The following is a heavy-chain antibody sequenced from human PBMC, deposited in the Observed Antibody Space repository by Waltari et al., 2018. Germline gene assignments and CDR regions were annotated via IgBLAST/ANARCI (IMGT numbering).Heavy chain of an antibody. D-gene: IGHD6-6*01. V-gene: IGHV3-66*01. CDR2: IYSSATT. J-gene: IGHJ3*01. CDR3: ARGGQIVRPRPLDL. CDR1: GFAVTSTY. Sequence: EGQLVESGGGLVKTGGSLRLSCAATGFAVTSTYMNWVRQAPGKGLEWVSTIYSSATTFYADSVKGRFTISRDNSKNLLFLQMDDLRVNDTAVYYCARGGQIVRPRPLDLWGPGTLVTVSS.